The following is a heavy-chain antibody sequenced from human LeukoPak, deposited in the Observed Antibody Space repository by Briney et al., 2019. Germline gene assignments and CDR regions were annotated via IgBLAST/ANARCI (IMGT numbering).Heavy chain of an antibody. CDR2: IYHSGST. CDR1: GGSISSGGYS. D-gene: IGHD2-15*01. CDR3: ARAVGGPYYYYGMDV. V-gene: IGHV4-30-2*01. J-gene: IGHJ6*02. Sequence: SETLSLTCAVSGGSISSGGYSWSWIRQPPGKGLEWIGYIYHSGSTYYNPSLKSRVTISVDRSKNQFSLKLSSVTAADTAVYYCARAVGGPYYYYGMDVWGQGTTVTVSS.